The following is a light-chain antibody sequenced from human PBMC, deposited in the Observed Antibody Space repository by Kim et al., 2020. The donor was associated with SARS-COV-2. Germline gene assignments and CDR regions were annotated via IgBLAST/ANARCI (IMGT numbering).Light chain of an antibody. CDR3: SAWDSSLSAWV. V-gene: IGLV10-54*01. J-gene: IGLJ3*02. CDR2: RDN. CDR1: INNVGNLR. Sequence: RQTATLTCTGNINNVGNLRAAWLQQHQGHPPKLLSYRDNNRPSGISERLSASRSGNTASLTITGLQPEDEADYYCSAWDSSLSAWVFGGGTQLTVL.